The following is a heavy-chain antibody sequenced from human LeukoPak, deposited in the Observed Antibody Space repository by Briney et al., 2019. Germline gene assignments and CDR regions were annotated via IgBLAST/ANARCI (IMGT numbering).Heavy chain of an antibody. CDR2: IYSGGST. D-gene: IGHD3-16*01. V-gene: IGHV3-53*01. CDR3: ARDPMGGWYFDY. Sequence: GGSLGLSCAASGFTVSSNYMSWVRQAPGKGLEWVSVIYSGGSTYYADSVKGRFTISRDNSKNTLYLQMNSLRAEDTAVYYCARDPMGGWYFDYWGQGTLVTVSS. J-gene: IGHJ4*02. CDR1: GFTVSSNY.